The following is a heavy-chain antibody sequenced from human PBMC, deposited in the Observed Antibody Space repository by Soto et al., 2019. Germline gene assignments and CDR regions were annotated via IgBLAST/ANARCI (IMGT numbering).Heavy chain of an antibody. CDR2: IYSETTGGST. D-gene: IGHD2-21*02. Sequence: HPGGSLRLSCAASGFTASTFSMNWIRQAPGKGPEWVSVIYSETTGGSTYYADSVKGRFTISRDNSKNSLDLQMNNLRAGDTAVYYCAKESPGLSDYYFDYWGQGTLVTVSS. CDR1: GFTASTFS. J-gene: IGHJ4*02. V-gene: IGHV3-53*01. CDR3: AKESPGLSDYYFDY.